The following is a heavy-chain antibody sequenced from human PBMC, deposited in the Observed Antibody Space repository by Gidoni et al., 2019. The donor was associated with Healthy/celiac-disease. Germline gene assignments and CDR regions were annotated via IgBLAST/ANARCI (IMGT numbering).Heavy chain of an antibody. J-gene: IGHJ6*02. V-gene: IGHV3-21*01. D-gene: IGHD6-13*01. CDR1: GFTFSRYS. CDR3: ARDLGAGVIYYGMDV. CDR2: ISSSSSYI. Sequence: ELQLVSSGGGLVNPGGSLRLSCAPSGFTFSRYSMNWVRQAPGKGLEWVSSISSSSSYIYYADEVKGRFNITRDNAKNSLYLKRNSLRAEETAVYYCARDLGAGVIYYGMDVWGQGTTVTVSS.